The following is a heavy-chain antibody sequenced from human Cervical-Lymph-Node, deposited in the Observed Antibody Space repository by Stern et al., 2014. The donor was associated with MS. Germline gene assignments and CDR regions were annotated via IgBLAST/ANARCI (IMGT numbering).Heavy chain of an antibody. J-gene: IGHJ6*02. Sequence: EVQLVESGGGVVQPGGSLRLSCVASGFTFSSQWMHWVRQAPGKGLVWVSRINSDGSSTTYADFVKGRFTISRDNAKKTLYLQMDSLRAEDTAVYYCARSNYGMDVWGQGTTVTVSS. CDR2: INSDGSST. D-gene: IGHD2-8*01. CDR1: GFTFSSQW. CDR3: ARSNYGMDV. V-gene: IGHV3-74*02.